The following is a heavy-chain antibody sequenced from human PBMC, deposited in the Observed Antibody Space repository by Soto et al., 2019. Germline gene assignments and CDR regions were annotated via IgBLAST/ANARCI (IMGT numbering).Heavy chain of an antibody. V-gene: IGHV1-24*01. J-gene: IGHJ3*02. CDR1: GYTLTELS. CDR2: FDPEDGET. Sequence: ASVKVSCKVSGYTLTELSMHWVRQAPGKGLEWMGGFDPEDGETIYAQKFQGRVTMTEDTSTDTAYMELSSLRSEDTAVYYCARVKSNILLPDAAFDIWGQGTRVTVSS. CDR3: ARVKSNILLPDAAFDI.